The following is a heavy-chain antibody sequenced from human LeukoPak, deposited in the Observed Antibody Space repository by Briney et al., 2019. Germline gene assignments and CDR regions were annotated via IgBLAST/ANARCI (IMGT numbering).Heavy chain of an antibody. CDR3: AKLTLVGAIYGGGWDY. CDR1: GYTFTSYG. D-gene: IGHD1-26*01. V-gene: IGHV1-8*01. J-gene: IGHJ4*02. Sequence: ASVKVSCKASGYTFTSYGINWVRQATGQGLEWMGWMNPNSGNTGYAQKFQGRVTMTRNTSISTAYMELSSLRAEDTALYYCAKLTLVGAIYGGGWDYWGQGTLVTVSS. CDR2: MNPNSGNT.